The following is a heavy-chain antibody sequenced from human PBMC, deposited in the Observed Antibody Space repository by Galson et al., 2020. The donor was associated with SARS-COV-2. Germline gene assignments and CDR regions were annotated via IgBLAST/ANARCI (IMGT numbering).Heavy chain of an antibody. CDR3: ARGEYSSGWYGIKDYFDY. J-gene: IGHJ4*02. Sequence: SETLSLTCAVYGGSFSGYYWSWIRQPPGTGLEWIGEINHSGSTNYNPSLKSRVTISVDTSKNQFSLKLSSVTAADTAVYYCARGEYSSGWYGIKDYFDYWGQGTLVTVSS. D-gene: IGHD6-19*01. V-gene: IGHV4-34*01. CDR2: INHSGST. CDR1: GGSFSGYY.